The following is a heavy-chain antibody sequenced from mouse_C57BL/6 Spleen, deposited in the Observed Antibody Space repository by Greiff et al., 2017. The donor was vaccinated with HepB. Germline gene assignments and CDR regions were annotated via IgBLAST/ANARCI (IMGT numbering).Heavy chain of an antibody. V-gene: IGHV1-69*01. J-gene: IGHJ2*01. CDR2: IDPSDSYT. CDR3: ARRGYGNYYFDY. CDR1: GYTFTSYW. D-gene: IGHD2-1*01. Sequence: VQLQQPGAELVMPGASVKLSCKASGYTFTSYWMHWVKQRPGQGLEWIGEIDPSDSYTNYNQQFKGKSTLTVDKSSSTAYMQLSSLTSEDSAVYYCARRGYGNYYFDYWGQGTTLTVSS.